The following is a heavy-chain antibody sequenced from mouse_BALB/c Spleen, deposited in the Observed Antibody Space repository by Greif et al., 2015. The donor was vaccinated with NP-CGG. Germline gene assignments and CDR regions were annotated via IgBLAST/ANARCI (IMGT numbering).Heavy chain of an antibody. CDR1: GYTFTSYW. V-gene: IGHV1S81*02. CDR3: AIYDGYYYYAMDY. Sequence: VHLQQSGAELVKPGASVKLSCKASGYTFTSYWMHWVKQRPGQGLEWIGEINPSNGRTNYNEKFKSKATLTVDKSSSTAYMQLSSLTSEDSAVYYCAIYDGYYYYAMDYWGQGTSVTVSS. J-gene: IGHJ4*01. D-gene: IGHD2-3*01. CDR2: INPSNGRT.